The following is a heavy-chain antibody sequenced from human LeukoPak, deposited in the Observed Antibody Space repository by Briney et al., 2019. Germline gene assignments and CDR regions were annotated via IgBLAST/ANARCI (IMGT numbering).Heavy chain of an antibody. D-gene: IGHD3-22*01. CDR2: ISYDGSNK. Sequence: PGGSLRLSCAASGFTFSSYAMHWVRQAPGKGLEWVAVISYDGSNKYYADSVKGRFTISRDNSKNTLYLQMNSLRAEDTAVYYCAREPGEWLLPAYWYFDLWGRGTLVTVSS. V-gene: IGHV3-30-3*01. J-gene: IGHJ2*01. CDR3: AREPGEWLLPAYWYFDL. CDR1: GFTFSSYA.